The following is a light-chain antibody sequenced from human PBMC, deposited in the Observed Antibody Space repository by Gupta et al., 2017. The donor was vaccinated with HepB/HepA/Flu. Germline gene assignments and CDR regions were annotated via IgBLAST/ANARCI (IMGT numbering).Light chain of an antibody. J-gene: IGLJ1*01. CDR1: SSNTGSNY. CDR3: ATWDDSLSGYV. V-gene: IGLV1-47*01. Sequence: QSVLTQPPSASGTPGQWVTLSCSGSSSNTGSNYVYWYQQFPGTAPKLLIYRNNQRPSGGPDRVSGSKSGTSASLAISGLRSDDEAEYYCATWDDSLSGYVFGNGTNVTVL. CDR2: RNN.